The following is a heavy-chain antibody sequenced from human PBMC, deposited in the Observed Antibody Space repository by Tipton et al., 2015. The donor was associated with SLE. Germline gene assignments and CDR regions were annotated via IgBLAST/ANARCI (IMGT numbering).Heavy chain of an antibody. J-gene: IGHJ1*01. D-gene: IGHD2-15*01. CDR1: GFPISSAFS. Sequence: TLSLTCDVSGFPISSAFSWGWIRQPPGKGLEWIGSIYHSGTTYYNPSLKSRVTVSVDTSNNQFSLKLSSVTAADAAVYYCARRGYTTSIFQHWGQGTPVTVSS. CDR3: ARRGYTTSIFQH. V-gene: IGHV4-38-2*01. CDR2: IYHSGTT.